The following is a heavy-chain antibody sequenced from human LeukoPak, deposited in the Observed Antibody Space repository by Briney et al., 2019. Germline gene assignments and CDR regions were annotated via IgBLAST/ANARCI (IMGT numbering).Heavy chain of an antibody. Sequence: GESLKISCKVSGHSVYNYWIGWVRQMRGKGLEWMGIIYPGDSDTRYSPSFQGQVTISADKSISTAYLQWSSLTASDTAMYYCARLNYYDSSGSKFDPWGQGTLVTVSS. CDR1: GHSVYNYW. V-gene: IGHV5-51*01. J-gene: IGHJ5*02. CDR2: IYPGDSDT. D-gene: IGHD3-22*01. CDR3: ARLNYYDSSGSKFDP.